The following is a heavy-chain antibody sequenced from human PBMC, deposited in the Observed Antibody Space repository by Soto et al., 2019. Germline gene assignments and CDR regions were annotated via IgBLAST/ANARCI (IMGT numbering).Heavy chain of an antibody. Sequence: QVQLQQWGAGLLKPSETLSLTCAVYGGSFIGYYWSWIRQPPGKGLDWIGEINHTGSTDYNPSLKSRVTISVDTSKNQFSLKLSSVTAADTAVYYCARVGRRGSYTYWGQGTLVTVSS. CDR2: INHTGST. D-gene: IGHD3-16*01. CDR1: GGSFIGYY. V-gene: IGHV4-34*01. CDR3: ARVGRRGSYTY. J-gene: IGHJ4*02.